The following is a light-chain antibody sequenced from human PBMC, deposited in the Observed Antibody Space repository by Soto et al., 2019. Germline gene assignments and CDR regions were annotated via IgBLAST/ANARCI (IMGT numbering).Light chain of an antibody. V-gene: IGLV2-23*01. CDR2: EGS. Sequence: QSALTQPASVSGSPGQSITISCTGTSGDVGTYNLVFWYQQHPGKAPKLMIYEGSKRPSGISTRFSGSKSGNTASLTISGLQAEDEADYYCWSYTGDNSYVFGGGTKLTVL. CDR1: SGDVGTYNL. J-gene: IGLJ1*01. CDR3: WSYTGDNSYV.